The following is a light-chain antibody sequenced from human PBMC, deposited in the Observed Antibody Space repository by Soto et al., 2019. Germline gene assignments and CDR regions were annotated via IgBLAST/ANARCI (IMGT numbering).Light chain of an antibody. V-gene: IGLV2-14*01. CDR3: SSYTRTNSYV. Sequence: QPVLTQPASVSGSPGQSITISCTGTGSDVGGYNYVSWYQHHPGKAPKLMIYEVADRPSGVSSRFSGSKSGNTASLTISGLQAEDEADYYCSSYTRTNSYVFGTGTKVTVL. CDR1: GSDVGGYNY. J-gene: IGLJ1*01. CDR2: EVA.